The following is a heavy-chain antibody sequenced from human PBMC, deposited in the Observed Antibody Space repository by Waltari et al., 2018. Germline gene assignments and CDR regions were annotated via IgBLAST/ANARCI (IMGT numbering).Heavy chain of an antibody. V-gene: IGHV4-38-2*01. CDR3: ARHGEMATITLFDY. D-gene: IGHD5-12*01. CDR1: GYSISSGYY. Sequence: QVQLQESGPGLVKPSETLSLTRPASGYSISSGYYWGWIRQPPGKGLEWIGSIYHSGSTYYNPSLKSRVTISVDTSKNQFSLKLSSVTAADTAVYYCARHGEMATITLFDYWGQGTLVTVSS. CDR2: IYHSGST. J-gene: IGHJ4*02.